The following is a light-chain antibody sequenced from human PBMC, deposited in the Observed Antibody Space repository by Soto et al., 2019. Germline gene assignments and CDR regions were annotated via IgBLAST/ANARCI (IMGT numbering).Light chain of an antibody. Sequence: QSVLTQPASVPGSPGQSISISCTGTTSDVGRYNYVSWYQQHPGKAPKLMIYDVSYRPSWVSNRFSGSKSGIMASLTISGLQAEDEADYYCNSFTTSSTYVFGTGTKVTVL. CDR3: NSFTTSSTYV. J-gene: IGLJ1*01. V-gene: IGLV2-14*03. CDR1: TSDVGRYNY. CDR2: DVS.